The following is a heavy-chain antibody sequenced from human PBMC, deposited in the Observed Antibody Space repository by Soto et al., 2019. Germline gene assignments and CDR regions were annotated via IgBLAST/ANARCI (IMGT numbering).Heavy chain of an antibody. J-gene: IGHJ4*02. CDR1: GFTFSSYG. D-gene: IGHD3-22*01. CDR2: ISYDGSNK. Sequence: GGSLRLSCAASGFTFSSYGMHWVRQAPGKGLEWVAVISYDGSNKYYADSVKGRFTISRDNSKNTLYLQMNSLRAEDTAVYYCAKDYYDSSGYPDYWGQGTLVTVSS. CDR3: AKDYYDSSGYPDY. V-gene: IGHV3-30*18.